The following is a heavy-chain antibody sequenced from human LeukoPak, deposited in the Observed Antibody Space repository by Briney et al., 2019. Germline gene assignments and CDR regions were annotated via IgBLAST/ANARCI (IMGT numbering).Heavy chain of an antibody. CDR3: ARGPRDSGYDH. J-gene: IGHJ4*02. Sequence: ASVKVSCKASGYTFTTYGISWVRQAPGQGLEWMGWISAYNGNTNYARKFQDRITMTTDTSTSTAYMELRSLRFDDTAVYYCARGPRDSGYDHWGQGTLVTVSS. CDR2: ISAYNGNT. V-gene: IGHV1-18*01. CDR1: GYTFTTYG. D-gene: IGHD5-12*01.